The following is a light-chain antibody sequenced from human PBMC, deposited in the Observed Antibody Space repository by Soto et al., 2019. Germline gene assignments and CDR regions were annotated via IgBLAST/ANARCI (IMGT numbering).Light chain of an antibody. CDR1: QSVSSNY. CDR3: QQYGSSPFT. J-gene: IGKJ3*01. Sequence: EIVLTQSPGTLSLSPGERGTLSCRASQSVSSNYLAWYQQKPGQAPRLLIYGASSRATGIPDRFNGSGSGTDFTLTISRLEPEDFAVYYCQQYGSSPFTFGPGTKVDIK. CDR2: GAS. V-gene: IGKV3-20*01.